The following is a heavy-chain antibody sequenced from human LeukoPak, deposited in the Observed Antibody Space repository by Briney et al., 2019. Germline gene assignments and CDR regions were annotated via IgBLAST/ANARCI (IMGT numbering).Heavy chain of an antibody. CDR3: ASGRAGARNWNPGY. V-gene: IGHV4-34*01. Sequence: SETLSLACAVYGGSFSGYYWSWIRQPPGKGLEWIGEINHSGSTNYNPSLKSRVTISVDTSKNQFSLRLSSVTAADTAVYYCASGRAGARNWNPGYWGQGTLVTVSS. CDR2: INHSGST. J-gene: IGHJ4*02. D-gene: IGHD1-1*01. CDR1: GGSFSGYY.